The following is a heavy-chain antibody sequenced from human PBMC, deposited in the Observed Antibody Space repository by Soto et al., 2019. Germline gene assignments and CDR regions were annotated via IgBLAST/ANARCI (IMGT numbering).Heavy chain of an antibody. V-gene: IGHV1-18*01. CDR1: GYTFNTLG. D-gene: IGHD4-17*01. Sequence: QVQLVQSGGEMKKSAASVTLSCKASGYTFNTLGIHWVRQAPGQGLEWMGCLTAYDGKRNYAQHFQDRLTMNMHKSPMAGYVEVRSLRVDDTAVYFCARRLTYGDFDFWGQGTLVAVSS. CDR3: ARRLTYGDFDF. J-gene: IGHJ4*02. CDR2: LTAYDGKR.